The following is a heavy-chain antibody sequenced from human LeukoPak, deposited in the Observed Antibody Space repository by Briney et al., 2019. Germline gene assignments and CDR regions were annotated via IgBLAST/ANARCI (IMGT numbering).Heavy chain of an antibody. CDR2: IYHSGST. J-gene: IGHJ4*02. D-gene: IGHD3-22*01. Sequence: PSETLSLTCTVSGYSISSGYYWGWIRQPPGKGLEWIGSIYHSGSTYYNPSLKSRVTISVDTSKNQFSLKLSSVTAADTAVYYCARGLEYYYDSREFEWSLDYWGQGTLVTVSS. CDR1: GYSISSGYY. CDR3: ARGLEYYYDSREFEWSLDY. V-gene: IGHV4-38-2*02.